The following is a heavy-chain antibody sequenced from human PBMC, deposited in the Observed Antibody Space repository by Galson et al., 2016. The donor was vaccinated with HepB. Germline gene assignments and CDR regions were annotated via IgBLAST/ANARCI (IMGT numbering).Heavy chain of an antibody. D-gene: IGHD6-13*01. Sequence: SETLSLTCSVSGGSVSSGSYYWSWMRQPPWKGLEWIGNIYNSGRTKYNPSLKSRVTMSVDTSKNQVSLKVNSVTAADTAVYSCARGRYHQLVGYRYDYGMDVWGQGTTVAVSS. V-gene: IGHV4-61*01. CDR2: IYNSGRT. CDR3: ARGRYHQLVGYRYDYGMDV. J-gene: IGHJ6*02. CDR1: GGSVSSGSYY.